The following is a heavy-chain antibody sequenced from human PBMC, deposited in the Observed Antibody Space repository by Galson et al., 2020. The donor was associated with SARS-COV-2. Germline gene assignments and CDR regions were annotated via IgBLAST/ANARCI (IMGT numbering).Heavy chain of an antibody. J-gene: IGHJ6*02. V-gene: IGHV3-43*01. Sequence: GESLKISCAASGFTFDDYTIHWVRQRPGRGLEWVSLISWDGYTTYYADSVKGRFTISRDNSKNSLYLQMNSLRYEDTALYYCAKTGYDRYYYYGLDVWGQGTTVTVSS. CDR1: GFTFDDYT. CDR3: AKTGYDRYYYYGLDV. CDR2: ISWDGYTT. D-gene: IGHD5-12*01.